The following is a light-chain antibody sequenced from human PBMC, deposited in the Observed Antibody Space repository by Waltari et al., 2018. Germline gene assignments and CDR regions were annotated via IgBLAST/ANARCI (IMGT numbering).Light chain of an antibody. CDR3: LLHYGDTWV. CDR2: TTS. V-gene: IGLV7-43*01. J-gene: IGLJ3*02. CDR1: TGTVTSGYY. Sequence: QTVVTQEPSLTVSPGGTVTLTCTSRTGTVTSGYYSNWFQHKPGQAPRSLIHTTSHNHPWTPARFSGSLLGGKAALTLSGVQPEDEAEYYCLLHYGDTWVFGGGTKLTVL.